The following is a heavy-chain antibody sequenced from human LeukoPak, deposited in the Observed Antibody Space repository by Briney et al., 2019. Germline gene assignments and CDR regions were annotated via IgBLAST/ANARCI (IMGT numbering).Heavy chain of an antibody. CDR2: IYYSGST. V-gene: IGHV4-39*01. J-gene: IGHJ6*03. CDR1: GGSISSSSYY. Sequence: SETLSLTCTVSGGSISSSSYYWGWIRQSPGKGLEWIANIYYSGSTNYNPSLKSRVTISVDTSKNQFSLKLSSVTATDTAVYYCARQRRVRGAKEVYYYYYYYMDVWGKGTTVTISS. CDR3: ARQRRVRGAKEVYYYYYYYMDV. D-gene: IGHD3-10*01.